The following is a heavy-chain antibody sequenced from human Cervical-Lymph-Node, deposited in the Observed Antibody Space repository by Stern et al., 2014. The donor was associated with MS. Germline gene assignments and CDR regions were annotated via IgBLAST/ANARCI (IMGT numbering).Heavy chain of an antibody. V-gene: IGHV2-26*01. J-gene: IGHJ3*01. CDR3: ARMMQHLAGDAFDV. CDR2: IFSNDEK. CDR1: GFSLSNARMG. Sequence: QVTLRESGPVLAKPTETLTLTCTVSGFSLSNARMGVSWIRQPPGKALEWLEHIFSNDEKSYSTSLKGRLTISKDTSKRQVVLTMTHMDPVDTATYYCARMMQHLAGDAFDVWGQGTMVTVSS.